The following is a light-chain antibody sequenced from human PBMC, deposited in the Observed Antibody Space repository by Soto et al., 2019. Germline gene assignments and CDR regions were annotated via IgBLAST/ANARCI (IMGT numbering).Light chain of an antibody. Sequence: IQLTQSPSSLSASVGGRVTITCQASRGISSYLAWYQQKPGKPPKLLVYSASTLQSGVPSRFSGSGSGPDFTLTISSLQPEDSATYYCKQYNSYPLTFGGGTKVDNK. CDR2: SAS. V-gene: IGKV1-9*01. CDR1: RGISSY. J-gene: IGKJ4*01. CDR3: KQYNSYPLT.